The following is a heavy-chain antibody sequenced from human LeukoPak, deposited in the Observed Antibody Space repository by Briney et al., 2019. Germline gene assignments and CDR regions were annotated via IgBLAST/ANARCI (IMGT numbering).Heavy chain of an antibody. CDR1: GGSISSSSYY. D-gene: IGHD3-16*01. CDR3: ARHQGAED. Sequence: SETLSLNCTVSGGSISSSSYYWGWIRQPPPKGLEWIGSIYYSGSTYYNPSLKSRVTISVDTSKNQFSLKLSSVTAADTAVYYCARHQGAEDWGQGTLVTVSS. CDR2: IYYSGST. V-gene: IGHV4-39*01. J-gene: IGHJ4*02.